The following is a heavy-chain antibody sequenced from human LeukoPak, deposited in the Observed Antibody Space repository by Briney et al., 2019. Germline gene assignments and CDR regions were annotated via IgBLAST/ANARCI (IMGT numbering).Heavy chain of an antibody. CDR1: GGTFTSYA. J-gene: IGHJ4*02. Sequence: ASVKVSCKASGGTFTSYAISWVRQAPGQGLEWMGGIIPIFGTANYAQKFQGRVTITTDESTSTAYMELSSLGSEDTAVYYCASTLRGGYSYGYDYWGQGTLVTVSS. CDR3: ASTLRGGYSYGYDY. V-gene: IGHV1-69*05. CDR2: IIPIFGTA. D-gene: IGHD5-18*01.